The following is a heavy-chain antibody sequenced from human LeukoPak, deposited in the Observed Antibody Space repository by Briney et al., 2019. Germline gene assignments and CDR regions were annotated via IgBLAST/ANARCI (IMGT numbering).Heavy chain of an antibody. CDR2: IYYSGST. CDR1: GGSISSYY. J-gene: IGHJ4*02. V-gene: IGHV4-59*01. Sequence: SETLSLTCTVYGGSISSYYWSWIRQPPGKGLEWIGYIYYSGSTNYNPSLKSRVTISVDTSKNQFSLKLSSVTAADTAVYYCARLGSGLLVSYWGQGTLVTVSS. D-gene: IGHD3-10*01. CDR3: ARLGSGLLVSY.